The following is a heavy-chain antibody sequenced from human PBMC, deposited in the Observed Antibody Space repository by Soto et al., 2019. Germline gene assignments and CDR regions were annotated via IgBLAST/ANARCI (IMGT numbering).Heavy chain of an antibody. J-gene: IGHJ5*02. CDR3: AKLSCTSSTCYFPGWFDP. Sequence: SETLSLTCTVSGDSISGGASFWSWIRQPPGKGLDWIANVYYSGSSYYKPSLKRRLTISVDTTKNQFSLQLKSMTAADTAVYYCAKLSCTSSTCYFPGWFDPWGQGTLVTVSS. D-gene: IGHD2-2*01. CDR2: VYYSGSS. V-gene: IGHV4-31*03. CDR1: GDSISGGASF.